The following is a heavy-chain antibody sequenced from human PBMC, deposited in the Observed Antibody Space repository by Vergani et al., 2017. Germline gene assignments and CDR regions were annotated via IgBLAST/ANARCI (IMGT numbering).Heavy chain of an antibody. Sequence: EVQLVESRGVLVQPGGSLRLSCAASGFTVSSNEMSWVRQAPGKGLEWVSSISGGSTYYADSRKGRFTISRDNSKNTLHLQMNSLRVEDTAIYYCVKEKIDLGSYFFDSWGHGILVTVSS. J-gene: IGHJ4*01. CDR1: GFTVSSNE. CDR3: VKEKIDLGSYFFDS. D-gene: IGHD2/OR15-2a*01. CDR2: ISGGST. V-gene: IGHV3-38-3*01.